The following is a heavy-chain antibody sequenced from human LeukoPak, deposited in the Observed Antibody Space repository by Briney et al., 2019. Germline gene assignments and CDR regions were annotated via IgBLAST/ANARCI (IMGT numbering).Heavy chain of an antibody. CDR1: GGSISSYY. J-gene: IGHJ4*02. Sequence: SETLSLTCTVSGGSISSYYWSWFRQPPGKGLEWIGSFYNSGSTSYNPSLTSRVTISLDTSKNLFSLRLTSVTAADTAVYYCASTQRWLASYYWGQGALVTVSS. CDR3: ASTQRWLASYY. CDR2: FYNSGST. V-gene: IGHV4-59*08. D-gene: IGHD6-19*01.